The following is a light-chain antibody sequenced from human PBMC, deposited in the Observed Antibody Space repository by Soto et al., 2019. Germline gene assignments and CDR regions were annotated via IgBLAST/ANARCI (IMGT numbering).Light chain of an antibody. J-gene: IGKJ4*01. Sequence: EIVMTQSPATLSVSPGERATLSCRASQSVSSNLAWYQQKPGQAPRLLIYGASTRATGIPARFSGSGSGTAFTLTISSVQSEDVAVYYCQQYNNWPPLTFGGGTKVEIK. CDR2: GAS. CDR1: QSVSSN. V-gene: IGKV3-15*01. CDR3: QQYNNWPPLT.